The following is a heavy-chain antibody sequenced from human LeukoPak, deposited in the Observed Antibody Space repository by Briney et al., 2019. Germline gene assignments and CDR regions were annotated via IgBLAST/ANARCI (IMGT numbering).Heavy chain of an antibody. Sequence: GGSLRLSCTASGFTVKDNFMSWVRQAPGKGLEWVSVLYSGGATYYADSVKGRFTISRDNSKNIVFLQMNDLRTEDTAFYYCTRDSANYHFAYWGQGALVTVSS. V-gene: IGHV3-66*01. D-gene: IGHD4/OR15-4a*01. CDR3: TRDSANYHFAY. J-gene: IGHJ4*02. CDR1: GFTVKDNF. CDR2: LYSGGAT.